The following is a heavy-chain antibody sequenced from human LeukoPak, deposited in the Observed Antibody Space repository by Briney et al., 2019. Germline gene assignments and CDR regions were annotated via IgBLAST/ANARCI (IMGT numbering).Heavy chain of an antibody. V-gene: IGHV4-38-2*01. D-gene: IGHD6-19*01. J-gene: IGHJ4*02. CDR3: ARLSSGWYYFDY. Sequence: PSETLSLXCAVSGYSISSGYYWGWIRQPPGKGLEWIGSIYHSGSTCYNPSLKSRVTKSVDTSKNQFSLKLSSVTAADTAVYYCARLSSGWYYFDYWGQGTLVTVSS. CDR1: GYSISSGYY. CDR2: IYHSGST.